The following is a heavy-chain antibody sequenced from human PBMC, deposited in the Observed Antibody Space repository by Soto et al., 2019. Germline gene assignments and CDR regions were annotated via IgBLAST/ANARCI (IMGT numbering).Heavy chain of an antibody. CDR3: ARDQSGLGL. CDR2: TYYRSKWYN. CDR1: GDSVSSNSAA. Sequence: QVKLQQSGPGLVKPSQTLSLTCAISGDSVSSNSAAWNWIRQSPSRGLEWLGRTYYRSKWYNDYEVSVXXRXTXXQDTSTNQFSLQFKSMTSEDTAVYYCARDQSGLGLWGQGTLVTVSS. V-gene: IGHV6-1*01. J-gene: IGHJ4*02. D-gene: IGHD6-25*01.